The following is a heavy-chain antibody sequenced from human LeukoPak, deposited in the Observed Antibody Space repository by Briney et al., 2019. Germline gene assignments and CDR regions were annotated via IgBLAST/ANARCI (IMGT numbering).Heavy chain of an antibody. D-gene: IGHD3-10*01. CDR3: ARGNCYGSGATQEYYFDY. V-gene: IGHV3-30*04. Sequence: PGGSLRLSCAASGFNFNIYSMHWVRQAPGKGLEWVADTSFDTRSKYYSDSVKGRFTISRDNSKNTLSLEMNSLRADDTAVYYCARGNCYGSGATQEYYFDYWGQGILVTVSS. J-gene: IGHJ4*02. CDR2: TSFDTRSK. CDR1: GFNFNIYS.